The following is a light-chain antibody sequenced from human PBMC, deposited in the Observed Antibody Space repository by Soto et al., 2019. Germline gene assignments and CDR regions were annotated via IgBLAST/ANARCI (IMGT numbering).Light chain of an antibody. Sequence: QAVVTQEPSLTVSPGGTVTLTCGSSTGAVTSGHYPYWFQQKPGQAPRTLIYDTSNKHSWTPARFSGSLLGGKAALTLSGAQPEDEAEYYFLVSYRGGHVGFGGGTKLTVL. J-gene: IGLJ2*01. CDR1: TGAVTSGHY. CDR3: LVSYRGGHVG. V-gene: IGLV7-46*01. CDR2: DTS.